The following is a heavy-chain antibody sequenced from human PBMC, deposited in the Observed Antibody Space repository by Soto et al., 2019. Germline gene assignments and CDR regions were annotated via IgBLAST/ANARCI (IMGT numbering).Heavy chain of an antibody. V-gene: IGHV1-3*01. CDR1: GYTCTSYA. D-gene: IGHD3-10*01. CDR3: ARDLMIGVSAGCFDY. CDR2: INAGNGNT. J-gene: IGHJ4*02. Sequence: ASVKVSCKASGYTCTSYAMHWVLQAPGQRLEWMGWINAGNGNTKYSQKFQGRVTITRDTSASTAYMELSSLRSEDTAVYYCARDLMIGVSAGCFDYWGQGTLVTVSS.